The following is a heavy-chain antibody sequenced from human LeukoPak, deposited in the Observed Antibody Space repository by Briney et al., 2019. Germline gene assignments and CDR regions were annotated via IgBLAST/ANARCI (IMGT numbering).Heavy chain of an antibody. Sequence: GGSLRLSCAASGFTFSSYSMNWVRQAPGKGLEWVSSVSSSSSYIYYADSVKGRFTISRDNAKNSLYLQMNSLRAEDTAVYYCARDPSGSDDCWGQGTLVTVSS. D-gene: IGHD3-10*01. CDR3: ARDPSGSDDC. CDR1: GFTFSSYS. V-gene: IGHV3-21*01. J-gene: IGHJ4*02. CDR2: VSSSSSYI.